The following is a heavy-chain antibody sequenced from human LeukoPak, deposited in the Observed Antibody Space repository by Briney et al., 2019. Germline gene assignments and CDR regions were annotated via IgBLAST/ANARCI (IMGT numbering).Heavy chain of an antibody. CDR3: ARDPRYSSTWYYFDY. J-gene: IGHJ4*02. CDR2: VWYDGSKK. CDR1: GFSFSSYA. V-gene: IGHV3-33*01. Sequence: GGSLRLSCAASGFSFSSYALHWFRQAPGKGLEGVAVVWYDGSKKYYADSVKGRFTISRDNSKNTLYLQMNSLRAEDTAVYYCARDPRYSSTWYYFDYWGQGTLVTVSS. D-gene: IGHD6-13*01.